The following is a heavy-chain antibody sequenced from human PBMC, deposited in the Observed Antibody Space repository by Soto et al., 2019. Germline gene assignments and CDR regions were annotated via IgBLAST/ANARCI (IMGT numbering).Heavy chain of an antibody. J-gene: IGHJ4*02. CDR1: GGSFSGYY. CDR2: INHSGST. Sequence: QVQLQQWGAGLLKPSETLSLTCAVYGGSFSGYYWSWIRQPPGKGLEWIGEINHSGSTNYNPSLKSRVTTSVDTSKNQFSLKLSSVTAADTAVYYCAREKPYSSSWYHDYWGQGTLVTVSS. D-gene: IGHD6-13*01. CDR3: AREKPYSSSWYHDY. V-gene: IGHV4-34*01.